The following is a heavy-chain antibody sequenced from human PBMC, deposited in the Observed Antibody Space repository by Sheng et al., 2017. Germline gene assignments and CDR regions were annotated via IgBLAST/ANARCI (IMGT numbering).Heavy chain of an antibody. V-gene: IGHV4-59*01. J-gene: IGHJ6*03. CDR1: GGSISSYY. CDR2: IYYSGST. CDR3: ARVEGYGDHRRHYYYYMDV. D-gene: IGHD4-17*01. Sequence: QVQLQESGPGLVKPSETLSLTCTVSGGSISSYYWSWIRQPPGKGLEWIGYIYYSGSTNYNPSLKSRVTISVDTSKNQFSLKLSSVTAADTAVYYCARVEGYGDHRRHYYYYMDVWGQGTTVTVSS.